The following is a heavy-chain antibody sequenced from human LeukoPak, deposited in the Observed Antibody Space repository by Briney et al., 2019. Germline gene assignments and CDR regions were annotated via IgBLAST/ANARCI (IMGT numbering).Heavy chain of an antibody. CDR3: ARKNGYLPHFDY. V-gene: IGHV4-4*02. D-gene: IGHD2-2*03. Sequence: PSETLSLTCAVSGGSISSSNWWSWVRQPPGKGLEWIGEVYHSGSTNYNPSLKSRVTISVDKSKNQFSLKLSSVTAADTAVYYCARKNGYLPHFDYWGQGTLVTVSS. CDR2: VYHSGST. CDR1: GGSISSSNW. J-gene: IGHJ4*02.